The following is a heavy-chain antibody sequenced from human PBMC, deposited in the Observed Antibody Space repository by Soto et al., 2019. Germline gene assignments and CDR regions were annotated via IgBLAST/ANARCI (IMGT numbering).Heavy chain of an antibody. CDR1: GFTLSKYW. CDR2: VKQDGSDK. Sequence: EVQLVESGGGLVQPGGSVRLTCVTSGFTLSKYWMSWVRQAPGKGLEWLANVKQDGSDKYYVDSVKGRFTISRDNAKNSLYLQMNSLRAEDTAVYYCARGGGNFDQWGQGTLVTVSS. CDR3: ARGGGNFDQ. V-gene: IGHV3-7*04. D-gene: IGHD3-16*01. J-gene: IGHJ4*02.